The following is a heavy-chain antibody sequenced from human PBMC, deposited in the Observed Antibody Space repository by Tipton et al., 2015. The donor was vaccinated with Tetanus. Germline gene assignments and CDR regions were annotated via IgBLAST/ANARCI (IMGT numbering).Heavy chain of an antibody. CDR3: ARSADNWFDP. CDR1: SGSMRSGTFY. CDR2: VYYNGNS. Sequence: TLSLTCTVSSGSMRSGTFYWDWIRQSPGKGLEWIGNVYYNGNSLENPSLKGRVTLSLDKSKNQFSLKLRSVTAADTALYYCARSADNWFDPWGQGILVTVSS. J-gene: IGHJ5*01. V-gene: IGHV4-39*01.